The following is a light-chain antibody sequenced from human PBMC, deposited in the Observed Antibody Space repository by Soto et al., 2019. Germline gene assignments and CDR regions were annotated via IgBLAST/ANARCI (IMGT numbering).Light chain of an antibody. Sequence: QSALTQPASLSVFPGQSISISCTGTSSDVGAYNYVSWYQQYPGKAPKLMIYDVTSRSSGVSNRFSGSKSGNAASLTISGLQAEDEADYYCCSYTSSSSLVFGTGTKVTVL. CDR2: DVT. V-gene: IGLV2-14*03. CDR3: CSYTSSSSLV. J-gene: IGLJ1*01. CDR1: SSDVGAYNY.